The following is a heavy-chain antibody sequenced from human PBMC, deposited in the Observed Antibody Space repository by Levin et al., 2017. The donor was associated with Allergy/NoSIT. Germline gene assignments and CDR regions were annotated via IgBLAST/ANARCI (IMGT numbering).Heavy chain of an antibody. D-gene: IGHD6-19*01. J-gene: IGHJ4*02. CDR1: GFSFSDYY. CDR2: ISRGGNDI. Sequence: LSLTCATSGFSFSDYYMSWIRQAPEKGLEWVACISRGGNDIYYADSVKGRFTISRDDAETSLFLQMNNLRVDDTAVYYCARATAVAYWGQGSLVTVSS. V-gene: IGHV3-11*01. CDR3: ARATAVAY.